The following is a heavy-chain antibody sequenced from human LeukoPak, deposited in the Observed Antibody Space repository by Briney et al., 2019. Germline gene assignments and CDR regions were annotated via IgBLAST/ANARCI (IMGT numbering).Heavy chain of an antibody. V-gene: IGHV3-30*04. CDR3: AILARVDAFDI. Sequence: GGSLRLSCAASGFTFSSYAMHWVRQAPGKGLEWVAVISYDGSNKYYADSVKGRFTISRDNSKNTLYLQMNSLRAEDTAVYYCAILARVDAFDIWGQGTRVTVSS. CDR1: GFTFSSYA. J-gene: IGHJ3*02. CDR2: ISYDGSNK.